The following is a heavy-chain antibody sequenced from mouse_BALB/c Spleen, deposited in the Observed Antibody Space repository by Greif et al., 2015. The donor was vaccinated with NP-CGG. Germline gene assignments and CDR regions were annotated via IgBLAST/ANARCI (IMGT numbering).Heavy chain of an antibody. CDR3: ARFVDGYYPAWFAY. V-gene: IGHV1-9*01. CDR1: GYTFSSYW. Sequence: QVQLQQSGAELMKPGASVKISCKATGYTFSSYWIEWVKQRPGHGLEWIGEILPGSGSTNYNEKFKGKATFTADTSSNTAYMQLSSLTSEDSAVYYCARFVDGYYPAWFAYWGQGTLVTVSA. D-gene: IGHD2-3*01. CDR2: ILPGSGST. J-gene: IGHJ3*01.